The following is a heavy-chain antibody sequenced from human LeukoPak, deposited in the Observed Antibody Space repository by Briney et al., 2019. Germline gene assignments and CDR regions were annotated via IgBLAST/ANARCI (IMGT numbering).Heavy chain of an antibody. CDR2: IHNSGTT. CDR1: GGPFSGYF. V-gene: IGHV4-34*01. J-gene: IGHJ4*02. Sequence: SETLSLTCAVSGGPFSGYFWSWIRQSSGKGLEGSGEIHNSGTTNYNPSLNTRVTISEDTSKNQFYLNLSSVTAADTAVYYCARRYYYNLGSFPFDFWGQGTLVTVSS. CDR3: ARRYYYNLGSFPFDF. D-gene: IGHD3-10*01.